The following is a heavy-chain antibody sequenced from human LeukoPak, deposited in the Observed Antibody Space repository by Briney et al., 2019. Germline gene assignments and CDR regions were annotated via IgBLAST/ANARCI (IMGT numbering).Heavy chain of an antibody. D-gene: IGHD3-16*01. CDR2: IYYSGST. V-gene: IGHV4-31*03. J-gene: IGHJ5*02. Sequence: SETLSLTCTVSGGSISSGGYYWSWIRQHPGKGLEWIGYIYYSGSTYYNPSLKSRVTISVDTSKNQFSLKLSSVTAADTAVYYCARAKGGDGNWFDPWGQGTLVTVSS. CDR3: ARAKGGDGNWFDP. CDR1: GGSISSGGYY.